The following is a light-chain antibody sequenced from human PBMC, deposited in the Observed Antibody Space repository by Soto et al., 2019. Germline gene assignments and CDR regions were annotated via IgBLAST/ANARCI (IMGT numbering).Light chain of an antibody. J-gene: IGLJ1*01. Sequence: QSVLTQPPSASGTPGQRVTISCSGSSSNIGSNTVNWYQQLPGTAPTILIYSNNQRPSGVPDRCSGSKSGTSASLAIIGRQSEDEADYYCAAWDDSRPGYVFGTGTKVTVL. CDR2: SNN. CDR1: SSNIGSNT. V-gene: IGLV1-44*01. CDR3: AAWDDSRPGYV.